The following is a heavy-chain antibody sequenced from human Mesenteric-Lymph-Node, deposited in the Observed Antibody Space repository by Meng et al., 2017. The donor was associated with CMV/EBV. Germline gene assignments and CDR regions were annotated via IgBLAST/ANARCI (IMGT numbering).Heavy chain of an antibody. J-gene: IGHJ4*02. CDR3: ATGAGTLYDIDF. D-gene: IGHD1-1*01. V-gene: IGHV3-30*02. CDR1: GFTFSTYS. CDR2: VRFDGGDE. Sequence: GESLKISCAASGFTFSTYSMHWVRQAPGKGLEWVAFVRFDGGDEHFADSVKGRFTISRDNSKSTLYLHMNNLRADDSAVYYCATGAGTLYDIDFWGQGTLVTVSS.